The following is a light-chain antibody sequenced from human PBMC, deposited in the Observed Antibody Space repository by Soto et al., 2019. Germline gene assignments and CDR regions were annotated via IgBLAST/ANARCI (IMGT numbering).Light chain of an antibody. CDR1: QGISNY. Sequence: DIQMTQSPSSLSASVGDRVTITCRTSQGISNYLAWYQQKPGKVPKLLIYGASTLQPGVPSRFSGSGSGADFTLTISSLQPEDVATYYCHTYNTYSLHTFGQGTKVDIK. J-gene: IGKJ2*01. CDR3: HTYNTYSLHT. V-gene: IGKV1-27*01. CDR2: GAS.